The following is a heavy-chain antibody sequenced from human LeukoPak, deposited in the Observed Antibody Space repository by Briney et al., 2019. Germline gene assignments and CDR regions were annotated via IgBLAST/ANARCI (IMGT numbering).Heavy chain of an antibody. V-gene: IGHV3-23*01. J-gene: IGHJ4*02. CDR3: AKLPILYCSSTSCYL. CDR2: ISGSGGST. D-gene: IGHD2-2*01. CDR1: GFTFSSYA. Sequence: GGSLRLSCAASGFTFSSYAMSWVRQAPGKGLEWVSGISGSGGSTYYADSVKGRFTISRDNSKNTLYLQMNSLRAEDTAVYYCAKLPILYCSSTSCYLWGQGTLVTVSS.